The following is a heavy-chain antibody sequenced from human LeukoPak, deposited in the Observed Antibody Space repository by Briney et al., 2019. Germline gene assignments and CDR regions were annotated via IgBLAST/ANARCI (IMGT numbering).Heavy chain of an antibody. V-gene: IGHV3-48*04. J-gene: IGHJ5*02. CDR3: ARDVSHCTDGVCSGS. CDR2: ISTSSVNI. Sequence: RLAGVASGLTISSYSMNWVRQDPRKGLEWVSYISTSSVNIYYADSVKGRFTISRDNAKNSLYLQMNSLRAEDTAVYYCARDVSHCTDGVCSGSWGQGTLVTVSS. D-gene: IGHD2-8*01. CDR1: GLTISSYS.